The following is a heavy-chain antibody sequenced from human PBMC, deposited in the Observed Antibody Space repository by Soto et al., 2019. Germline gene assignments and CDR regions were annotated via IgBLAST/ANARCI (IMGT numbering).Heavy chain of an antibody. V-gene: IGHV4-4*07. CDR3: ARDEATVTDYYYYGMDV. CDR1: GGSISSYY. J-gene: IGHJ6*02. CDR2: IYTSGST. D-gene: IGHD4-4*01. Sequence: SETLSLTCTVSGGSISSYYWSWIRQPAGKGLEWIGRIYTSGSTNYNPSLKSRVTMSVDTSKNQFSLKLSSVTAADTAVYYCARDEATVTDYYYYGMDVWGQGTTVTRLL.